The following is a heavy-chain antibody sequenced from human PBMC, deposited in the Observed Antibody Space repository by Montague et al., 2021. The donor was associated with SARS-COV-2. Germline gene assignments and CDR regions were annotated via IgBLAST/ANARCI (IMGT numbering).Heavy chain of an antibody. CDR2: ISYSGST. CDR1: GGSISSYY. J-gene: IGHJ3*02. D-gene: IGHD2-2*01. Sequence: SETLSLTCTVSGGSISSYYWSWIRQPPGKGLEWIGYISYSGSTKYNPSLKRRVTISEDTSKNHFSLKLSSVTAADAAVYFCARGPRYCSSTGCPPAFDIWGQGTMVTVSS. V-gene: IGHV4-59*01. CDR3: ARGPRYCSSTGCPPAFDI.